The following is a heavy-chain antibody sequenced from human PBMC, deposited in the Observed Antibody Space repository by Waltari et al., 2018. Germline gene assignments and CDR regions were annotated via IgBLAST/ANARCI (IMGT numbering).Heavy chain of an antibody. V-gene: IGHV4-59*01. Sequence: QVQLQESGPGLVKPSETLSLTCTVSGVSISSYYWRWIRQPPGKGLEWSGYIYYSGRTSYIPSLKSRVTISVDPSKNQFSLKLSSVTAADTAVYYCARTLGSGSYYFDYWGQGTLVTVSS. D-gene: IGHD1-26*01. CDR1: GVSISSYY. J-gene: IGHJ4*02. CDR2: IYYSGRT. CDR3: ARTLGSGSYYFDY.